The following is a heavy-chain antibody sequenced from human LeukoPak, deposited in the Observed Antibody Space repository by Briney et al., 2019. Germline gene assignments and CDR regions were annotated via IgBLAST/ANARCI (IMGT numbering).Heavy chain of an antibody. CDR1: GFTFSSYA. J-gene: IGHJ4*02. V-gene: IGHV3-23*01. CDR2: ISGSGGST. Sequence: PGGSLRLSCAASGFTFSSYAMSWVRQAPGKGLEWVSAISGSGGSTYYADSVKGRFTISRDNSRNTLYLQMNSLRADDTAVFYCARDLEQWLSRPDSWGQGTLVTVSS. CDR3: ARDLEQWLSRPDS. D-gene: IGHD6-19*01.